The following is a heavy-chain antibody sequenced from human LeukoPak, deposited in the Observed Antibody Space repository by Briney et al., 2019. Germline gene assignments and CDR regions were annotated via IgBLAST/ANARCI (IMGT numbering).Heavy chain of an antibody. CDR1: GATFSSYA. Sequence: SVKLSCKASGATFSSYAISWVRQAPGQGLEWMGRIIPIFGIAKYAQKFQGRVTITADKSTSTAYMELSSLRSEDTAVYYCARDLPPGFIAARRPQNYYGMDVWGQGTTVTVSS. D-gene: IGHD6-6*01. V-gene: IGHV1-69*04. CDR3: ARDLPPGFIAARRPQNYYGMDV. CDR2: IIPIFGIA. J-gene: IGHJ6*02.